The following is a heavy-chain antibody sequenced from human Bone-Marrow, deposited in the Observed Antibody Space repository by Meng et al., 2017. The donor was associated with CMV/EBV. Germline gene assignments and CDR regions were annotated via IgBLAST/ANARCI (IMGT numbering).Heavy chain of an antibody. CDR1: GFTFSSYG. D-gene: IGHD6-6*01. CDR3: AKDGYSSSTYYYYGMDV. J-gene: IGHJ6*02. V-gene: IGHV3-33*06. Sequence: GGSLRLSCAASGFTFSSYGMHWVRQAPGKGLEWVAVIWYDGSNKYYADSVKGRFTISRDNPKNTLYLQMNSLRAEDTAVYYCAKDGYSSSTYYYYGMDVWGQGTTVTFSS. CDR2: IWYDGSNK.